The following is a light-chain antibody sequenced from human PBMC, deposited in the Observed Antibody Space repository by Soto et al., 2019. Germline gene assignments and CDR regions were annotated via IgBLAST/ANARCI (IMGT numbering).Light chain of an antibody. CDR1: QSLLHSNGYNY. V-gene: IGKV2-28*01. Sequence: DIVMTQSPLSLPVTPGEPASISCRSSQSLLHSNGYNYLDWYLQKPGQSPRLLIYGASTRATGIPARFSGSGSGTEFTLTISSLQSEDFAVYYCQQYNNWPPITFGQGTRLEIK. J-gene: IGKJ5*01. CDR3: QQYNNWPPIT. CDR2: GAS.